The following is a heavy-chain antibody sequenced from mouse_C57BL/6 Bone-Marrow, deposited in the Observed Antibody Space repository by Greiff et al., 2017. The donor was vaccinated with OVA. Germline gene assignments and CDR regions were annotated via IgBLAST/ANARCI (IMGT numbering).Heavy chain of an antibody. D-gene: IGHD2-2*01. Sequence: VQLQQSGAELVMPGASVKLSCKASGYTFTSYWMHWVKQRPGQGLEWIGEIDPSDSYTNYNQKFKGKSTLTVDKSSSTAYMQLSSLTSEDSAVYYCARGGCLRGAMDYWGQGTSVTVSS. CDR1: GYTFTSYW. CDR3: ARGGCLRGAMDY. J-gene: IGHJ4*01. V-gene: IGHV1-69*01. CDR2: IDPSDSYT.